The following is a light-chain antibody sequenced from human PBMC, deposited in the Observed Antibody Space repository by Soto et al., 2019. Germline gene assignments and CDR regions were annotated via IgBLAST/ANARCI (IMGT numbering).Light chain of an antibody. J-gene: IGLJ1*01. CDR1: SSDVGVYTH. CDR2: EVS. CDR3: NSYTTSYTYV. Sequence: QSALTQPASVSGSPGQSITISCTGTSSDVGVYTHVSWYQQHPGKAPKLMIYEVSNRPSGVSNRFSGSKSGNTASLTISGLQAEDEAAYYCNSYTTSYTYVFGTGTKVTVL. V-gene: IGLV2-14*01.